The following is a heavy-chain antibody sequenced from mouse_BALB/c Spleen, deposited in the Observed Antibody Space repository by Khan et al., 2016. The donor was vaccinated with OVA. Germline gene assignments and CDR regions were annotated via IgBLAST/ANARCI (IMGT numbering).Heavy chain of an antibody. Sequence: VQLKQSGAELVRPGALVKLSCKASGFNIKDYYIHWVKQRPEQGLEWIGWIDPENGETVYDPKFQGKAIITADTSSNTAYLHLSSLTSEDTAVYCGDESGYTDWFAYWGQGALVTVSS. CDR2: IDPENGET. J-gene: IGHJ3*01. V-gene: IGHV14-1*02. CDR3: DESGYTDWFAY. CDR1: GFNIKDYY.